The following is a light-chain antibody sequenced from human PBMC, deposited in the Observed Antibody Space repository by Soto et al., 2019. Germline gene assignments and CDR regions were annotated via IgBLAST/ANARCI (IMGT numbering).Light chain of an antibody. J-gene: IGKJ2*01. V-gene: IGKV1-5*01. Sequence: DIQMTQSPSTLSASVGDRVTITWRASQSISSWLAWYQQKPGKAPKLLIYAASSLESGVPSRFSGSGSGTEFTLTISSLQPDDFATYYCQQYNSYPYTFGQGTKLDIK. CDR3: QQYNSYPYT. CDR1: QSISSW. CDR2: AAS.